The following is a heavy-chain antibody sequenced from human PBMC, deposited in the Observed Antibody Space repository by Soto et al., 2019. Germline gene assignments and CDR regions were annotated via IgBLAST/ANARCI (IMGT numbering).Heavy chain of an antibody. V-gene: IGHV3-74*01. CDR2: ITSDVSST. J-gene: IGHJ3*02. Sequence: VQLVESGGGLVQPGGSLRLSCAASGFTFSSYWMHWVRQAPGKGLVWVSRITSDVSSTSYADSVKGRFTISRDNAKNTLYLQMNILRAEDTAVYYCARDPDRITIFGVVIRDAFDIWGQGTMVTLS. CDR3: ARDPDRITIFGVVIRDAFDI. CDR1: GFTFSSYW. D-gene: IGHD3-3*01.